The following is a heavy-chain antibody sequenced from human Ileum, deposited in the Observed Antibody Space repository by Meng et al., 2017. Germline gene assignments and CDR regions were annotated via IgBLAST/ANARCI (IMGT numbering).Heavy chain of an antibody. CDR3: ARVDFRGDSRDSSGLGL. Sequence: QVQPKAGGEQLWRPSEPLSLTCAVYGGSFSGFYWSWIRQSPEKGLEWIGEINHGGGTNYNPSLSSRVTISVDTSKNQFSLKVNSVTAADTAFYYCARVDFRGDSRDSSGLGLWGQGTLVTVSS. CDR1: GGSFSGFY. V-gene: IGHV4-34*01. CDR2: INHGGGT. D-gene: IGHD3-22*01. J-gene: IGHJ4*02.